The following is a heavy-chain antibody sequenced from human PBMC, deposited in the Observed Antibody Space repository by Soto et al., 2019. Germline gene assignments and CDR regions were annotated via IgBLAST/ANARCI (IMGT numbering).Heavy chain of an antibody. CDR1: GGYISSSSYY. CDR3: ARESIGTGDHWFDP. Sequence: PSETLSLTCTVSGGYISSSSYYWTWIRQPPGKGLEWIGYIYHSGSTYYNPSLKSRVTISVDRSKNQFSLKLSSVTAADTAVYYCARESIGTGDHWFDPWGQGTLVTVSS. V-gene: IGHV4-30-2*01. CDR2: IYHSGST. D-gene: IGHD7-27*01. J-gene: IGHJ5*02.